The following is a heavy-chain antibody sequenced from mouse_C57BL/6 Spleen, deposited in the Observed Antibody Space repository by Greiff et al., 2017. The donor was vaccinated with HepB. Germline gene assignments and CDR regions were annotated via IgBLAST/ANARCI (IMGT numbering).Heavy chain of an antibody. CDR3: ARGTNWDFDY. V-gene: IGHV5-17*01. D-gene: IGHD4-1*01. J-gene: IGHJ2*01. Sequence: EVQVVESGGGLVKPGGSLKLSCAASGFTFSDYGMHWVRQAPEKGLEWVAYISSGSSTIYYADTVKGRFTISRDNAKITLFLQMTSLRSEDTAMYYCARGTNWDFDYWGQGTTLTVSS. CDR2: ISSGSSTI. CDR1: GFTFSDYG.